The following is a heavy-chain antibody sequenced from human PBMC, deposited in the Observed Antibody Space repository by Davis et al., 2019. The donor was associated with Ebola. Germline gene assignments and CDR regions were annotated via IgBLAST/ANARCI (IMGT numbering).Heavy chain of an antibody. CDR3: ARDLTSSGYFHDAFDI. Sequence: SETLSLTCTVSGGSISSYYWSWIRQPPGKGLEWIGYIYYSGSTNCNPSLKSRVTISVDKSKNQFSLKLSSVTAADTAVYYCARDLTSSGYFHDAFDIWGQGTMVTVSS. CDR1: GGSISSYY. CDR2: IYYSGST. J-gene: IGHJ3*02. D-gene: IGHD3-22*01. V-gene: IGHV4-59*12.